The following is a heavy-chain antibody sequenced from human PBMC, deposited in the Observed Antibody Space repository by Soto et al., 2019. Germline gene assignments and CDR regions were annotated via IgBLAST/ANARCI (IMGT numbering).Heavy chain of an antibody. V-gene: IGHV3-23*01. Sequence: EVQLLESGGGLVQPGGSLRLSCAASGFTFTNYAMSWVRQAPGKGLEWVSTISGSGGSTYYADSVKGRFTISRDNSKNTLYLQINTLRAEDTSVFYCAKRPASYYCFDSWGQGILVTVSS. CDR3: AKRPASYYCFDS. CDR2: ISGSGGST. J-gene: IGHJ4*02. D-gene: IGHD3-10*01. CDR1: GFTFTNYA.